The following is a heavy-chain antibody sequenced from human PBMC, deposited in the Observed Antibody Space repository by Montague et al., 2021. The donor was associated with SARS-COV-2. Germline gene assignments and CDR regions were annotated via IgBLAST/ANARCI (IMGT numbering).Heavy chain of an antibody. Sequence: PALVKPTQTLTLTCTFSGFSLSTGGMCVSWIRQPPGKALEWLARIDWDDDKYYSTSLKTRLTISKDTSKNQVVLTMTNMDPVDTATYYCARILVAAAGSPFDPWGQGTPVTVSS. J-gene: IGHJ5*02. V-gene: IGHV2-70*11. CDR1: GFSLSTGGMC. CDR3: ARILVAAAGSPFDP. CDR2: IDWDDDK. D-gene: IGHD6-13*01.